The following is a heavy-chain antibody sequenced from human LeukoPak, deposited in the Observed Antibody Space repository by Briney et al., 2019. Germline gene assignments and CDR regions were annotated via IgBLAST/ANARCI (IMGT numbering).Heavy chain of an antibody. V-gene: IGHV1-46*01. Sequence: ASVKVSCKASGYSVTSHYMHWVRQAPGKGLEGMGLINPRGSSTLYAQKFHSRVAMTTDMSTTTDYMELSSLRTEDTAVYYCARDNSMGDIAWWFDPWGQGTLVTVSS. CDR3: ARDNSMGDIAWWFDP. J-gene: IGHJ5*02. CDR2: INPRGSST. D-gene: IGHD3-16*02. CDR1: GYSVTSHY.